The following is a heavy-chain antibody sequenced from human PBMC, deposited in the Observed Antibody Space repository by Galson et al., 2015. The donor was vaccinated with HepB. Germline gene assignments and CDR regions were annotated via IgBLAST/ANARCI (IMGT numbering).Heavy chain of an antibody. Sequence: CAISGDSVSSNSAAWNWIRQSPSRGLEWLGRPYYRSKWYNDYAVSVKSRITINPDTSKNQFSLQLNSVTPEDTAVYYCARGPHSGWYDGETINWFDPWGQGTLVTVSS. D-gene: IGHD6-19*01. J-gene: IGHJ5*02. CDR3: ARGPHSGWYDGETINWFDP. CDR2: PYYRSKWYN. V-gene: IGHV6-1*01. CDR1: GDSVSSNSAA.